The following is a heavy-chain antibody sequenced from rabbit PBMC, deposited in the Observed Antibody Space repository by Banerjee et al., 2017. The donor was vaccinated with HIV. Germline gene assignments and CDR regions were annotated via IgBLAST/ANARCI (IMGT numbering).Heavy chain of an antibody. CDR3: TRGVGKSIYAADL. CDR2: IYTGNNGT. Sequence: QEQLEESGGDLVKPEGSLTLTCTASGFSFSSSYWICWVRQAPGKGLEWIACIYTGNNGTYYANWAKGRFTISKTSSTTVTLQMTSLTAADTATCFCTRGVGKSIYAADLWGQGTLVTVS. CDR1: GFSFSSSYW. J-gene: IGHJ4*01. D-gene: IGHD4-2*01. V-gene: IGHV1S45*01.